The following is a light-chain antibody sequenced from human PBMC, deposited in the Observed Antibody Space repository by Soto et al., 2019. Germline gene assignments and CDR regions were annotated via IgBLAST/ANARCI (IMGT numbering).Light chain of an antibody. CDR1: QSISSN. Sequence: EIVMTHSPATLSVARGKRSTLSGRASQSISSNLAWYQQKPGQAPRLLIYGASTRATGVPARFSGFGSGTEFTLTINSLQSEDFAVYYCQQYNHWPYDVGTFGQGTKVDI. CDR2: GAS. V-gene: IGKV3-15*01. J-gene: IGKJ1*01. CDR3: QQYNHWPYDVGT.